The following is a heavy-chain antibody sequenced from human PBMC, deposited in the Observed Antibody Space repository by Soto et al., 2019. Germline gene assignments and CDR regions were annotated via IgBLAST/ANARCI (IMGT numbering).Heavy chain of an antibody. D-gene: IGHD3-16*01. CDR3: ARDQDTFGQAVFDS. CDR2: IKTDGSST. CDR1: GFTFRNYG. J-gene: IGHJ4*02. Sequence: PGGSLRLSCAASGFTFRNYGMNWVRQAPGKGLEWVSRIKTDGSSTSYADSVKGRFTISRDSAKNTLYLQMNSLRAEDTAMYYCARDQDTFGQAVFDSWGQGTLVTVSS. V-gene: IGHV3-74*01.